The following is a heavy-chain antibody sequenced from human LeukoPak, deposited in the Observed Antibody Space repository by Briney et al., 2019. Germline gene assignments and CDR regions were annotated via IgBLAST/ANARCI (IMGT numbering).Heavy chain of an antibody. D-gene: IGHD6-19*01. J-gene: IGHJ3*02. CDR2: ISSSSSYI. Sequence: PEGSLRLSCAASGFTFSSYSKNWVRQAPGKGLEWISSISSSSSYIYYADSVKGRFTISRDNAKNSLYLQMNSLRAEDTAVYYCARDLQQWLVAYDAFDIWGQGTMVTVSS. CDR3: ARDLQQWLVAYDAFDI. V-gene: IGHV3-21*01. CDR1: GFTFSSYS.